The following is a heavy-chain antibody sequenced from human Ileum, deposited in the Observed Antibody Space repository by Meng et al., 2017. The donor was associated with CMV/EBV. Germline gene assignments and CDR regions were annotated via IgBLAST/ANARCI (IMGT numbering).Heavy chain of an antibody. Sequence: QAQVQEGGPGLLKPSETQSLACSVDGGSFSGYYWSGIRQVPGKGLEWIGEFNHYGSTNYNPSLKSRVTISVDTSKNQFSLNLSSVTAADTAVYYCASGKSNLEYWGQGTLVTVSS. V-gene: IGHV4-34*01. CDR3: ASGKSNLEY. CDR1: GGSFSGYY. J-gene: IGHJ4*02. CDR2: FNHYGST. D-gene: IGHD4-11*01.